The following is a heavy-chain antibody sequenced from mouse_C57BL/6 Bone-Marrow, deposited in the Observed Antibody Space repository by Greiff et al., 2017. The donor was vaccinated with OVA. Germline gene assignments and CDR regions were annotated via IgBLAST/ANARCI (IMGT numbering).Heavy chain of an antibody. CDR2: ISSGGDYI. J-gene: IGHJ2*01. CDR3: TSAAYYSNYGGFYFDY. V-gene: IGHV5-9-1*02. D-gene: IGHD2-5*01. CDR1: GFTFSSYA. Sequence: EVHLVESGEGLVKPGGSLKLSCAASGFTFSSYAMSWVRQTPEKRLEWVAYISSGGDYIYYADTVKGRFTISRDNARNTLYLQMSSLKSEDTAMYYCTSAAYYSNYGGFYFDYWGQGTTLTVSS.